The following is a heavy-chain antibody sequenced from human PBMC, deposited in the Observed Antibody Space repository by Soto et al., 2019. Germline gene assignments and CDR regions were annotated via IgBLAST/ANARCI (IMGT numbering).Heavy chain of an antibody. Sequence: PVTNTVAGGTPISVADYWGCKSQHSGKGLEWLGYMHYSGSAYYNPSLKSRVTISVDTSMNQFSLKLSYVTAADTAMYYCARYVFDSSGYSHGFESWRQGTLVTVSP. CDR2: MHYSGSA. CDR1: GGTPISVADY. D-gene: IGHD3-22*01. CDR3: ARYVFDSSGYSHGFES. V-gene: IGHV4-31*03. J-gene: IGHJ5*01.